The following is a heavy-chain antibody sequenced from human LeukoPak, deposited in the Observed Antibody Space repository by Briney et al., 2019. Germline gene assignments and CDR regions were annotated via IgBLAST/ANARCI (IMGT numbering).Heavy chain of an antibody. D-gene: IGHD6-13*01. V-gene: IGHV3-11*01. CDR1: GFTFSDYY. CDR3: ARVKQQLVYYFDY. J-gene: IGHJ4*02. CDR2: ISCSGSTI. Sequence: PGGSLRLSCAASGFTFSDYYMSWIRQAPGKGLEWVSYISCSGSTIYYADSVKGRFTISRDNAKNSLYLQMNSLRAEDTAVYYCARVKQQLVYYFDYWGQGTLVTVSS.